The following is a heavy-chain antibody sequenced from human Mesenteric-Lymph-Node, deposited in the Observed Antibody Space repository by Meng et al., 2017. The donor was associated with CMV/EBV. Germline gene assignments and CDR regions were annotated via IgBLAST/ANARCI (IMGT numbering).Heavy chain of an antibody. Sequence: GESLKISCTASGFTFANYEMNWVRQAPGKGLEWVSSIGSSSSYIYYADSVKGRFTISRDNAKNSLYLQMNSLRAEDTAVYYCARDLGCGGSCPERGWFDPWGQGTLVTVSS. V-gene: IGHV3-21*01. CDR2: IGSSSSYI. J-gene: IGHJ5*02. D-gene: IGHD2-15*01. CDR3: ARDLGCGGSCPERGWFDP. CDR1: GFTFANYE.